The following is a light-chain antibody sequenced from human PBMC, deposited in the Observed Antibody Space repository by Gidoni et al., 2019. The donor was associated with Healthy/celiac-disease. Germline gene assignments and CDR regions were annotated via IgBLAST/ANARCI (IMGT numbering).Light chain of an antibody. V-gene: IGKV3-20*01. Sequence: IVFTQSSGTLSLSPGERANLSCRASQSVSSSYLAWYQQKPGQAPRLLIYRAASRATGIPDRFSGSGSGTDFNLTISRLEPEDFAVYYCQQYGRSPRQTFXXXTKVEIK. CDR2: RAA. CDR1: QSVSSSY. J-gene: IGKJ1*01. CDR3: QQYGRSPRQT.